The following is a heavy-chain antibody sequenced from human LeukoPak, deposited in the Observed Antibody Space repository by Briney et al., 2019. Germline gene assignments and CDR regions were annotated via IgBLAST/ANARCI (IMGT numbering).Heavy chain of an antibody. V-gene: IGHV3-23*01. CDR3: AKPLEKYTYGGNFDY. D-gene: IGHD4-23*01. J-gene: IGHJ4*02. CDR1: GFTFSNYA. CDR2: ICGSGGSP. Sequence: GGSLRLSCAASGFTFSNYAMSWVRQAPGKGLEWVSDICGSGGSPYYADSVKGRFTISRDNSKNTLYLQMNNLRAEDTAVYYCAKPLEKYTYGGNFDYWGQGLLVTVSS.